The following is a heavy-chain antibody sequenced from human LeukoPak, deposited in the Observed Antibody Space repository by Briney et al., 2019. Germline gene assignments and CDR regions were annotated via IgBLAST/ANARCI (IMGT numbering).Heavy chain of an antibody. Sequence: SETLSLTCAVYGGSFSGYYWSWIRQPPGKGLEWIGEINHSGSTNYNPSLKSRVTISVDTSKNQFSLKLSSVTAADTAVYYCARGRAAAGTLGYWGQGTLVTVSS. CDR1: GGSFSGYY. D-gene: IGHD6-13*01. CDR2: INHSGST. CDR3: ARGRAAAGTLGY. J-gene: IGHJ4*02. V-gene: IGHV4-34*01.